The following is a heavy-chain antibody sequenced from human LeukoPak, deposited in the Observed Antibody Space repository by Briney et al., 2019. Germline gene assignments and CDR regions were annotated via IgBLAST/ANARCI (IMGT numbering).Heavy chain of an antibody. D-gene: IGHD6-19*01. CDR1: GYTLTELS. CDR2: FDPEDGET. J-gene: IGHJ4*02. V-gene: IGHV1-24*01. Sequence: ASVKVSCKVSGYTLTELSMHWVRQAPGKGLEWMGGFDPEDGETIYAQKFQGRVNMTEDTSTDTAYMELSRLRSEDTAVYYCATAPQRYSSGWYGDYWGQGTLVTVSS. CDR3: ATAPQRYSSGWYGDY.